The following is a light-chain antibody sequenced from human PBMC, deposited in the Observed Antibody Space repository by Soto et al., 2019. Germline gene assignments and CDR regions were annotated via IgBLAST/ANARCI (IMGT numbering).Light chain of an antibody. CDR2: AAS. V-gene: IGKV1-39*01. Sequence: DIQMTQSPSSLSASVGDRVTITCRASQSISSYLNWYQQKPGKAPKLLIYAASSLQSGVPPRFSGSGSGTDVTLTISSLQPEDFATYYCQQSYSTPRTFGQGTKVEIK. J-gene: IGKJ1*01. CDR1: QSISSY. CDR3: QQSYSTPRT.